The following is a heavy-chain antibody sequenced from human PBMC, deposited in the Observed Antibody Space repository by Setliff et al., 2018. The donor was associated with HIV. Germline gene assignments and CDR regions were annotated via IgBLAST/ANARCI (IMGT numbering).Heavy chain of an antibody. CDR3: ARARRAGSGPKYFQH. CDR1: GGSFNGYY. D-gene: IGHD2-15*01. CDR2: INHSGST. J-gene: IGHJ1*01. Sequence: PSETLSLTCAVYGGSFNGYYWSWIRQPQGKGLEWIGEINHSGSTNYNPSLKSRVTMSVDKSKNQFSLRLSSVTAADTAVYYCARARRAGSGPKYFQHWGQGTLVTVSS. V-gene: IGHV4-34*01.